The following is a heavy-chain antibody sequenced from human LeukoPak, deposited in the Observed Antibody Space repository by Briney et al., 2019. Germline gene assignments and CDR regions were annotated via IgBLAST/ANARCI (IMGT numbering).Heavy chain of an antibody. Sequence: GGSLRLSCAASGFTFSSYGMHWVRQAPGKGLEWVAFIRYDGSNKYYADSVKGRFTISRDNSKNTLYLQMNSLRAEDTTVYYCAKDLYIQEYSSGYLGYYFDYWGQGTLVTVSS. CDR3: AKDLYIQEYSSGYLGYYFDY. J-gene: IGHJ4*02. CDR2: IRYDGSNK. D-gene: IGHD3-22*01. CDR1: GFTFSSYG. V-gene: IGHV3-30*02.